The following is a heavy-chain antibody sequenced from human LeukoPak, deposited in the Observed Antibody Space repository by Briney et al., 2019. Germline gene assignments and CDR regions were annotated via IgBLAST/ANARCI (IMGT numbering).Heavy chain of an antibody. CDR1: GGSISSYY. V-gene: IGHV4-59*01. CDR2: IYYSGST. D-gene: IGHD6-13*01. J-gene: IGHJ3*02. CDR3: ARAYSSGGADAFDI. Sequence: SETLSLTCTVSGGSISSYYWSWIRQPPGKGLEWIGYIYYSGSTNYNPSLKSRVTISVDTSKSQFSLKLSSVTAADTAVYYCARAYSSGGADAFDIWGQGTMVTVSS.